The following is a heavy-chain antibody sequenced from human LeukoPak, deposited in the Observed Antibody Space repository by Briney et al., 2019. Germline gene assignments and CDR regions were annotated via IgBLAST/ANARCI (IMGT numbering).Heavy chain of an antibody. V-gene: IGHV3-49*03. CDR2: ISGGTT. CDR3: SRGSGWLSVY. J-gene: IGHJ4*02. CDR1: GFTFGDYL. Sequence: GRSLRLSCTASGFTFGDYLMSWFRQAPGKGLEWIGFISGGTTEYAASVKGRFTISRDDSTSIAYLQMNSLTTEDTAVYYCSRGSGWLSVYWGQGTLVTVSS. D-gene: IGHD6-19*01.